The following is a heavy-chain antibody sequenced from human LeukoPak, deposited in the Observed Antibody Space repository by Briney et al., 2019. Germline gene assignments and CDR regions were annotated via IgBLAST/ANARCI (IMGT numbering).Heavy chain of an antibody. CDR2: INPNSGGT. CDR1: GYTFTGYY. Sequence: ASVKVSCKASGYTFTGYYMHWVRQAPGQGLEWMGWINPNSGGTNYAQKFQGRVTMTRDTSISTAYMELSRLRSDDTAVYYCAREDCSSTTCCKFFDYWGQGTLVTVSS. V-gene: IGHV1-2*02. CDR3: AREDCSSTTCCKFFDY. J-gene: IGHJ4*02. D-gene: IGHD2-2*01.